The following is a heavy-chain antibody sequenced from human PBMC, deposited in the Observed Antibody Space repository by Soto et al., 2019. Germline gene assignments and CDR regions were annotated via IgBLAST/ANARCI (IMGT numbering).Heavy chain of an antibody. V-gene: IGHV4-30-4*01. Sequence: SETLSLTCTVSGGSISSGDYYWSWIRQPPGKGLEWIGYIYYSGSTYYNPSLKSRVTISVDTSKNQFSLKLSSVIAADTAVYYCARVGPSRMELSESEVYYYYCMYV. D-gene: IGHD3-10*01. CDR2: IYYSGST. CDR1: GGSISSGDYY. J-gene: IGHJ6*03. CDR3: ARVGPSRMELSESEVYYYYCMYV.